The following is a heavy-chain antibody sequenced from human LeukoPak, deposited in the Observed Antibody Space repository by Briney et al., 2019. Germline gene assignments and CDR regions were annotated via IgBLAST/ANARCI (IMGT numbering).Heavy chain of an antibody. CDR3: AKDRLKGVVVAATYHDY. CDR2: ISGSGGST. Sequence: PGGSLRLSYAASGFTFSSYAMSWVRQAPGKGLEWVSAISGSGGSTYYADSVKGRFTISRDNSKNTLYLQMNSLRAEDTAVYYCAKDRLKGVVVAATYHDYWGQGTLVTVSS. D-gene: IGHD2-15*01. V-gene: IGHV3-23*01. CDR1: GFTFSSYA. J-gene: IGHJ4*02.